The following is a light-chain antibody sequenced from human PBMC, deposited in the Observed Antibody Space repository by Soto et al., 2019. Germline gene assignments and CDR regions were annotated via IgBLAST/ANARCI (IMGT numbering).Light chain of an antibody. CDR3: QQYKNWPPVT. V-gene: IGKV3-15*01. CDR2: GAS. CDR1: QSVSNN. J-gene: IGKJ4*01. Sequence: ETVMTQSPATLSLFPGERATLSCRASQSVSNNLAWYQQKSGQSPRLLIYGASTRATGIPARFSGSGSETDFTLTISSLQSEDFADYYCQQYKNWPPVTFGGGTKVEI.